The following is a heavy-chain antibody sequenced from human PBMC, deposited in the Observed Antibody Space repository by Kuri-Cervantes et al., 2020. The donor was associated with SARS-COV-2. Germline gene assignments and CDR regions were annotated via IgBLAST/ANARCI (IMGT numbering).Heavy chain of an antibody. CDR2: IYHSGST. CDR3: ARDLREDAFDI. CDR1: GGSFSGYY. J-gene: IGHJ3*02. Sequence: GSLRLSCAVYGGSFSGYYWGWIRQPPGKGLEWIGSIYHSGSTYYNPSLKSRVTISVDTSKNQFSLKLSSVTAADTAVYYCARDLREDAFDIWGQGTMVTVSS. V-gene: IGHV4-38-2*02.